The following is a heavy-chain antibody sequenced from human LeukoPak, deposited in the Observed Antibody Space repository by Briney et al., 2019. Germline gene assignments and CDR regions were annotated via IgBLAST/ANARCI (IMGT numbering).Heavy chain of an antibody. CDR3: ARDKVVGATIFDY. D-gene: IGHD1-26*01. J-gene: IGHJ4*02. CDR1: GFTFSSYW. V-gene: IGHV3-7*01. CDR2: IKQDGSEE. Sequence: GGSLRLSCAASGFTFSSYWMSWVRQAPGKGPEWVANIKQDGSEEYYVDSVKGRFTISRDNAKNSLYLQMDSLRAEDTAIYYCARDKVVGATIFDYWGPGTLVTVSS.